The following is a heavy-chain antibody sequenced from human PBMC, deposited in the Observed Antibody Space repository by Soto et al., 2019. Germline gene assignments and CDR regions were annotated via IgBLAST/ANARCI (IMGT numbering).Heavy chain of an antibody. CDR1: GYTFTSYA. D-gene: IGHD2-21*01. V-gene: IGHV1-3*01. J-gene: IGHJ6*03. CDR3: AREAIPDYYYYYMDV. Sequence: GASVKVSCKASGYTFTSYAMHWVRQAPGQRLEWMGWINAGNGNTKYSQKFQGRVTITRDTSASTAYMELSSLRSEDTAVYYCAREAIPDYYYYYMDVWGKGTTVTVSS. CDR2: INAGNGNT.